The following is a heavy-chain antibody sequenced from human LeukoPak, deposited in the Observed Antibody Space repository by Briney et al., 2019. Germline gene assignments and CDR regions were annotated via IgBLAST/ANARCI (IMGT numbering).Heavy chain of an antibody. Sequence: PGGSLRLSCAASGFTFSSYAMSWVRQAPGKGLEWVSAISGSGGSTYYADSVKGRFTISRDNSKNTLYLQMNSLRAEDTAVYYCAPDPNRSIAARRDCWGQGTLVTVSS. J-gene: IGHJ4*02. CDR2: ISGSGGST. D-gene: IGHD6-6*01. CDR1: GFTFSSYA. CDR3: APDPNRSIAARRDC. V-gene: IGHV3-23*01.